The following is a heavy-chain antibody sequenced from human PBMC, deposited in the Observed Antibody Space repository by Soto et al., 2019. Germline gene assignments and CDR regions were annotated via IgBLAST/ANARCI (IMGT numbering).Heavy chain of an antibody. CDR3: ARVSGGYDYINTPYYYYYGMDV. D-gene: IGHD5-12*01. CDR2: IYHSGST. J-gene: IGHJ6*02. CDR1: GGSISSSNW. Sequence: NPSETLSLTCAVSGGSISSSNWWSWVRQPPGKGLEWIGEIYHSGSTNYNPSLKSRVTISVDNAKNSLYLQMNSLRAEDTAVYYCARVSGGYDYINTPYYYYYGMDVWGQGTTVTVSS. V-gene: IGHV4-4*02.